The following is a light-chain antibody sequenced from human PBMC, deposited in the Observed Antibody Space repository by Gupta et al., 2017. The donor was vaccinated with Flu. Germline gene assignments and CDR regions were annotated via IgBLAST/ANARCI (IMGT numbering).Light chain of an antibody. CDR3: QHYDNWPLYT. J-gene: IGKJ2*01. CDR1: QSVRSN. V-gene: IGKV3-15*01. Sequence: EIVMTQSPATLSVSPGERATLSCRASQSVRSNLAWYQQKPGQAPRLLIYGASTRATGIPARFSGSGSGTEFTLTISSLQSEDFAVYYCQHYDNWPLYTFGQGTKLEIK. CDR2: GAS.